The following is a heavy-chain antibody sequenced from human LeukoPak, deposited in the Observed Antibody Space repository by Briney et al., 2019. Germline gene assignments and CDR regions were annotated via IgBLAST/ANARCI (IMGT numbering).Heavy chain of an antibody. CDR3: ARSQKRVVVVAAAFDY. Sequence: GGSLRLSCAASGFTFSSYSMNWVRQAPGKGLEWVSFSSSSSSYIYYADSVKGRFTISRDNAKNSLYLQMNSLRAEDTAVYYCARSQKRVVVVAAAFDYWGQGTLVTVSS. CDR1: GFTFSSYS. CDR2: SSSSSSYI. J-gene: IGHJ4*02. D-gene: IGHD2-15*01. V-gene: IGHV3-21*01.